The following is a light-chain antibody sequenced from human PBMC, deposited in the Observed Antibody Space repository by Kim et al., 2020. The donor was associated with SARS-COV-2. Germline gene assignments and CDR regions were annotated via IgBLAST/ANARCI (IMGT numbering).Light chain of an antibody. V-gene: IGKV1-33*01. CDR2: DAS. Sequence: IQMTQSPSSLSASVGDRVTITCQASQGIGKYLNWYQQKPGKAPKLLIYDASNLDTGVPSRFSGSGDGIHFTFTISTLQPEDVATYYCQQFDSLLTFGGGTKVEI. CDR3: QQFDSLLT. J-gene: IGKJ4*01. CDR1: QGIGKY.